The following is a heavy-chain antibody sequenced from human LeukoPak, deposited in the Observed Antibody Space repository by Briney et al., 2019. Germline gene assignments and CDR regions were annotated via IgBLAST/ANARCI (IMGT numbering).Heavy chain of an antibody. CDR3: ARDQGSLTRSWYTGY. J-gene: IGHJ4*02. CDR2: INPYSGDT. V-gene: IGHV1-2*06. CDR1: GYTFTGYH. Sequence: ASVKVSCKASGYTFTGYHIHWVRQAPGQGLEWMGRINPYSGDTNFAQKFHGRVTMTRDTSITTAYMDLSSLTPVDTAVYFCARDQGSLTRSWYTGYWGQGTQVTVSS. D-gene: IGHD6-13*01.